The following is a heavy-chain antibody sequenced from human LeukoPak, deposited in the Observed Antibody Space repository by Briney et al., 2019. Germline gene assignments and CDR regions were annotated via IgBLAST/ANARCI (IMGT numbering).Heavy chain of an antibody. D-gene: IGHD3-22*01. CDR1: GYTLTELS. J-gene: IGHJ4*02. V-gene: IGHV1-24*01. CDR3: ATGVQDYYDSSGYAS. Sequence: GASVKVSCKVSGYTLTELSMHWVRQAPGKGLEWMGGFDPEDGETIYAQKFQGRVTMTEDTSTDTAYMELSSLRSEDTAVYYGATGVQDYYDSSGYASWGQGTLVTVSS. CDR2: FDPEDGET.